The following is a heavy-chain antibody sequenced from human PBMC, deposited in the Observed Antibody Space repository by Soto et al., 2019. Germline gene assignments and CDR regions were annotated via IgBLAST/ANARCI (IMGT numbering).Heavy chain of an antibody. CDR2: IIPIFGTA. Sequence: GASVKVSCKASGGTFSSYAISWVRQAPGQGLEWMGGIIPIFGTANYAQKFQGRVTITADESTSTAYMELSSLRSEDTAVYYCARVRGIAARLDYYYYYGMDVWGQGTTVTVSS. D-gene: IGHD6-6*01. V-gene: IGHV1-69*13. CDR3: ARVRGIAARLDYYYYYGMDV. J-gene: IGHJ6*02. CDR1: GGTFSSYA.